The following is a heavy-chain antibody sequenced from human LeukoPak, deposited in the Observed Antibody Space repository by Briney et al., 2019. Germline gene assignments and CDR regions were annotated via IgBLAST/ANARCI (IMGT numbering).Heavy chain of an antibody. CDR3: AREGHYDILTGYSPVEYYFYYMDV. V-gene: IGHV3-30*11. D-gene: IGHD3-9*01. CDR1: GFTFSSYS. CDR2: ISSEGIKK. Sequence: PGGAPRVSRAASGFTFSSYSLHSVRPAPGKGLWWGAVISSEGIKKYYADSVKGRFNVSRDNSKHTLYLQMNSLRAEDTALYYCAREGHYDILTGYSPVEYYFYYMDVWGKGTTVTVSS. J-gene: IGHJ6*03.